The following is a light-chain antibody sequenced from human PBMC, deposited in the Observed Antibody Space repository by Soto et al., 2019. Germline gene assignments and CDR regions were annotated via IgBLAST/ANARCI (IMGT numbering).Light chain of an antibody. V-gene: IGLV1-40*01. CDR1: SSNIGAGYD. CDR3: QSYDSSLSGSKVV. J-gene: IGLJ2*01. Sequence: QSVLTQPPSVSGAPGQRVTISCTGSSSNIGAGYDVHWYQQLPGTAPKLLIFGNSNRPSGVPDRFSGSKSGTSVSLAITGLQAEDEADYYCQSYDSSLSGSKVVFGGGTQLTVL. CDR2: GNS.